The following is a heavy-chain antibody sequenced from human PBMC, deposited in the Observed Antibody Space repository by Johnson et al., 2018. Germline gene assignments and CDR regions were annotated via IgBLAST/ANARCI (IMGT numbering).Heavy chain of an antibody. J-gene: IGHJ4*02. V-gene: IGHV3-30*04. Sequence: QVQLVESGGGVVQPGRSXRLSCTASGFTFRSHAMHWVRQAPGKGLEWVTVISHDGSKKYYVDSVKGRFTISRDNLQNTGSLQMGSLRVEETAVYYCARDVTEGALGGGIVDFWGQGTLVTVSS. CDR1: GFTFRSHA. CDR2: ISHDGSKK. D-gene: IGHD3-16*02. CDR3: ARDVTEGALGGGIVDF.